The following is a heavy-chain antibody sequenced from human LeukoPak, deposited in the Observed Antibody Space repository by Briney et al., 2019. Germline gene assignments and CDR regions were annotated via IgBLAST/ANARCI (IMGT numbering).Heavy chain of an antibody. J-gene: IGHJ5*02. Sequence: PSETLSLTCTVSGVSISSSNSYWGWIRQPPGKGLEWIGSIYYSGSTYYNPSLKSRVTISVDTSKNQFSLKLSSVTAADTAVYYCARGTAMVRFDPWGQGTLVTVSS. CDR3: ARGTAMVRFDP. D-gene: IGHD5-18*01. CDR1: GVSISSSNSY. CDR2: IYYSGST. V-gene: IGHV4-39*07.